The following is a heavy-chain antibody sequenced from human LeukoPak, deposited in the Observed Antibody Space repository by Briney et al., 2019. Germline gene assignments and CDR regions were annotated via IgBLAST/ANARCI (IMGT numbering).Heavy chain of an antibody. CDR3: ARAGGSGSYYDY. CDR2: INHSGST. J-gene: IGHJ4*02. Sequence: SETLSLTCAVYGGSFSGYYWSWIRQPPGKGLEWIGEINHSGSTNYNPSLKSRVTISVDTSKNQFSLKLSSVTAADTAVYYRARAGGSGSYYDYWGQGTLVTVSS. CDR1: GGSFSGYY. D-gene: IGHD3-10*01. V-gene: IGHV4-34*01.